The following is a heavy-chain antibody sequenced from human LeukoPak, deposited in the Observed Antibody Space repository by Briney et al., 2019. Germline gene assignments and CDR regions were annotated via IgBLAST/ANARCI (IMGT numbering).Heavy chain of an antibody. Sequence: GGSLRLSCAASGFTVSTNYMSWVRQAPGKGLEWVAYISYGSSYTNYADSVKGRFTISRDNAKKSLYLQMSSLRAEDTAVYYCARGGLYGDWIFDSWGQGTQVTVSS. CDR3: ARGGLYGDWIFDS. CDR1: GFTVSTNY. J-gene: IGHJ4*02. D-gene: IGHD4-17*01. CDR2: ISYGSSYT. V-gene: IGHV3-11*05.